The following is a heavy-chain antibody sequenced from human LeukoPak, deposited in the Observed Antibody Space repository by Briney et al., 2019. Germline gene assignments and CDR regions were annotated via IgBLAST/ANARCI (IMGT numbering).Heavy chain of an antibody. V-gene: IGHV3-23*01. CDR2: ISGSGGST. CDR1: EFTFSSYG. CDR3: AKSYYGSGSLGYFDY. Sequence: GGSLRLSCAASEFTFSSYGMHWVRQAPGKGLEWVSAISGSGGSTYYADSVKGRFMISRDNSKTTLYLQMNSLRAEDTAVYYCAKSYYGSGSLGYFDYWGQRTLVTVSS. J-gene: IGHJ4*02. D-gene: IGHD3-10*01.